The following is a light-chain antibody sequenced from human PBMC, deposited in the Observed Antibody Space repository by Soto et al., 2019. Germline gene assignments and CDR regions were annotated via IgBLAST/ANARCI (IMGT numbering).Light chain of an antibody. J-gene: IGKJ2*01. CDR1: QSISTE. V-gene: IGKV3-15*01. CDR2: SAS. CDR3: QQGHNWPLT. Sequence: EIVMTQSPATLSVSPGERAPLSCRASQSISTELAWYQQKPGQPPRLLLYSASTRATGVPARFTGSGSGSEFTLTISGLQSEDFAVYYCQQGHNWPLTFGQGTRREI.